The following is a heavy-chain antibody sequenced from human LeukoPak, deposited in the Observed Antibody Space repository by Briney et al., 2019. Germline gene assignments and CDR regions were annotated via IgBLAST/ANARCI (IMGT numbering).Heavy chain of an antibody. CDR1: GGSISSYY. D-gene: IGHD6-13*01. J-gene: IGHJ3*02. CDR2: IYISGSS. V-gene: IGHV4-4*07. CDR3: ARDREQQLVRFYNAFDI. Sequence: SETLSLTCTVSGGSISSYYWSWIRQPAGKGLEWIGRIYISGSSNYNPSLKSRVTMSVNTSKNQFSLKLSSVTAADTAVYYCARDREQQLVRFYNAFDIWGQGTVVTVSS.